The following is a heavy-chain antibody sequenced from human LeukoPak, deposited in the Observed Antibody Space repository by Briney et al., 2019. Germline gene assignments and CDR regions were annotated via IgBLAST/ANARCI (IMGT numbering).Heavy chain of an antibody. J-gene: IGHJ2*01. Sequence: SETLSLTCSVPGGSITGYSWGWVRQPPGKGLECIGYMFDRGSPNLHPSLQNRVSTSVDTSKNEFSLRLTSVTAADTAVYYCARRIQLWSYWHFDLWGRGTLVTVSS. CDR1: GGSITGYS. CDR3: ARRIQLWSYWHFDL. V-gene: IGHV4-4*09. CDR2: MFDRGSP. D-gene: IGHD5-18*01.